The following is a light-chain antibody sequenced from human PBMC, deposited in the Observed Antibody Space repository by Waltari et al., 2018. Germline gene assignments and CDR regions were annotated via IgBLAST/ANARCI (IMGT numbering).Light chain of an antibody. V-gene: IGKV1-17*01. Sequence: DIQMTQSPSSLSASVGDRLTITCRASQDIRNGLGWYQQKPGEAPKRLIYGASILQSGVPSRFSGSASGTEFTLTISSLQPEDFATYFCLQHNSYPPTFGGGTKVEIQ. CDR3: LQHNSYPPT. CDR2: GAS. J-gene: IGKJ4*01. CDR1: QDIRNG.